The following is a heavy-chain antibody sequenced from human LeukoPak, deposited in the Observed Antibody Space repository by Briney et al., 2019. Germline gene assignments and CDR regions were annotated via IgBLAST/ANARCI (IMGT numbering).Heavy chain of an antibody. CDR3: ARAYYDILTGYQNWYFDL. CDR2: ISYSGNT. Sequence: SETLSLTCTVSGGSIISTIYYGGWIRQPPGKGLEWIGTISYSGNTYYNPSLKSRVTISLDTSKNQFSLKLSSVTAADTAVYYCARAYYDILTGYQNWYFDLWGRGTLVTVSS. D-gene: IGHD3-9*01. V-gene: IGHV4-39*07. CDR1: GGSIISTIYY. J-gene: IGHJ2*01.